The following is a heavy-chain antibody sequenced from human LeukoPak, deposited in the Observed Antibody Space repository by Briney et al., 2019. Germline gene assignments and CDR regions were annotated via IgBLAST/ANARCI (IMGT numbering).Heavy chain of an antibody. D-gene: IGHD1-26*01. CDR1: KFTFSSFA. J-gene: IGHJ4*02. CDR2: ISATGDST. CDR3: ARLVGATAY. Sequence: GGSLRLSCAASKFTFSSFAMSWVRQAPGKGLEWVSGISATGDSTYYADSVKGRFTISRDNSKNTLYLQMNSLRAEDTAVYYCARLVGATAYWGQGTLVPVSS. V-gene: IGHV3-23*01.